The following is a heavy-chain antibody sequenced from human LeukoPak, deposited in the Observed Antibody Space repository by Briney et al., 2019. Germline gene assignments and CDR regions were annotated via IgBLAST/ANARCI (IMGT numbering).Heavy chain of an antibody. J-gene: IGHJ4*02. V-gene: IGHV4-4*07. D-gene: IGHD6-13*01. CDR1: GGSISSYY. Sequence: SETLSLTCTVSGGSISSYYWSWIRQPAGKGLEWIGRIYTSGSTNYNPSLKSRVTMSVDTSKNQFSLKLSSVTAADTAVYYCASNRIAATGTYGGVSDYWGQGTLVTVSS. CDR2: IYTSGST. CDR3: ASNRIAATGTYGGVSDY.